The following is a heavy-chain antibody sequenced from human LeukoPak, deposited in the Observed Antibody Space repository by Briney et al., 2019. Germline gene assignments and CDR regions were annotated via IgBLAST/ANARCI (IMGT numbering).Heavy chain of an antibody. CDR3: ARGLFLLYGMDV. CDR1: GFTFSTYW. D-gene: IGHD3-22*01. V-gene: IGHV3-74*01. Sequence: PGGSLRLSCAASGFTFSTYWMHWVRQSPGKGLVWVSRNAGSVEGRFTISRDNAENTLYLQMNSLRAEDTAVYYCARGLFLLYGMDVWGQGTTVTVSS. J-gene: IGHJ6*02.